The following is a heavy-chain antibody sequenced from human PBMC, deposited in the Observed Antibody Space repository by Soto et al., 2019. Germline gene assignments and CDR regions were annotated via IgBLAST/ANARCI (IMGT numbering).Heavy chain of an antibody. V-gene: IGHV1-46*01. CDR1: GYTFTSYY. Sequence: QVQLVQSGAEVKKPGASVKVSCKASGYTFTSYYMHWVRQAPGQGLEWMGLINPSGGSTSYAQKFQGRVTMTRDTSTSTVYMELSSLRSEDTAVYYCARGHLTTVTSYYFDYWGQGTLVTVSS. CDR3: ARGHLTTVTSYYFDY. J-gene: IGHJ4*02. D-gene: IGHD4-17*01. CDR2: INPSGGST.